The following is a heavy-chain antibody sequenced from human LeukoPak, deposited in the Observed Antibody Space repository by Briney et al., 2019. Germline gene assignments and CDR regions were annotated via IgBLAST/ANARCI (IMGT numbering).Heavy chain of an antibody. CDR2: ISYDATSE. CDR3: ARNPGVGSSWYRLHY. D-gene: IGHD6-13*01. J-gene: IGHJ4*02. Sequence: GGSLRLSCAASGFTFSSYGMHWVRQAPGKGLEWVAGISYDATSEYYPDSAKGRFTISRDNSKSTLYLQMNSLRVGDTAIYYCARNPGVGSSWYRLHYWGQGTLVTVSS. V-gene: IGHV3-30*03. CDR1: GFTFSSYG.